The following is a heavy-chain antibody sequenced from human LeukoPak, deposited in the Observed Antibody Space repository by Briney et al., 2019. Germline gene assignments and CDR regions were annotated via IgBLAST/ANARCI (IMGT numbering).Heavy chain of an antibody. V-gene: IGHV4-59*01. D-gene: IGHD5-18*01. CDR3: ARGGYSYGYTGPGYFDY. CDR2: IYYSGST. CDR1: GGSISSYY. Sequence: SETLSLTCTVSGGSISSYYWSWIRQPPGKGLEWIGYIYYSGSTNYNPSLKSRVTISVDTSKNQFSLKLSSVTAADTAVYYCARGGYSYGYTGPGYFDYWGQGTLVTVSS. J-gene: IGHJ4*02.